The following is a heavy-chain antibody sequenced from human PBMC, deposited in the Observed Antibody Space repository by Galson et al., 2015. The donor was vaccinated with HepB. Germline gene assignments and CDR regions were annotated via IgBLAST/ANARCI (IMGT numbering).Heavy chain of an antibody. Sequence: SLRLSCAASGFKISDYYMTWIRQAPGKGLEWVSHVSESGRTRYYADSVKGRFAISRDNANNSLDLQMNSLRGEDTAVYFCARVNATSGLDYWGRGTLVAVYS. D-gene: IGHD2-2*01. CDR1: GFKISDYY. CDR2: VSESGRTR. CDR3: ARVNATSGLDY. V-gene: IGHV3-11*01. J-gene: IGHJ4*02.